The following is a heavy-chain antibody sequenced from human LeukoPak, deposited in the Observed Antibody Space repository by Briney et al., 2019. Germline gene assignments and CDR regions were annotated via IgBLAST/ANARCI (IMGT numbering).Heavy chain of an antibody. CDR1: GHTFTSYY. Sequence: ASVKVSCKASGHTFTSYYMHWVRQAPGQGLEWMGIINPSGGSTSYAQKFQGRVTMTRDTSTSTVYMELSSLRSEDTAVYYCAALRTSYGYYYGMDVWGQGTTVTVSS. V-gene: IGHV1-46*01. CDR2: INPSGGST. CDR3: AALRTSYGYYYGMDV. D-gene: IGHD5-18*01. J-gene: IGHJ6*02.